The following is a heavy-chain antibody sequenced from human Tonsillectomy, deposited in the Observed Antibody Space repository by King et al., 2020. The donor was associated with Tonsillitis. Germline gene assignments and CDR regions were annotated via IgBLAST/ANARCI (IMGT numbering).Heavy chain of an antibody. D-gene: IGHD5-12*01. CDR3: ARERGGKGYAPYWYFDL. CDR2: IYYSGST. J-gene: IGHJ2*01. CDR1: GGSISSSSYY. V-gene: IGHV4-39*07. Sequence: QLQESGPGLVKPSETLSLTCTVSGGSISSSSYYWGWIRQPPGKGLEWIGSIYYSGSTYYNPSLKSRVTISVDTSKNQFSLKLSSVTAADTAVYYCARERGGKGYAPYWYFDLWGRGTLVTVSS.